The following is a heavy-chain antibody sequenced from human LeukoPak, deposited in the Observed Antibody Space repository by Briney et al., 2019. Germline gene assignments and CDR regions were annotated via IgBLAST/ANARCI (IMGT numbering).Heavy chain of an antibody. Sequence: PGRSLRLSCAASGFTFSSYGMHWVRQAPGKGLEWVAVISYDGSKKYYADSVKDRITISRDNSKNILYLQMNRLRVEDTAVYYCARDLYYGSGTYSHAFDIWGLGTMVTVSS. V-gene: IGHV3-30*03. J-gene: IGHJ3*02. CDR1: GFTFSSYG. D-gene: IGHD3-10*01. CDR3: ARDLYYGSGTYSHAFDI. CDR2: ISYDGSKK.